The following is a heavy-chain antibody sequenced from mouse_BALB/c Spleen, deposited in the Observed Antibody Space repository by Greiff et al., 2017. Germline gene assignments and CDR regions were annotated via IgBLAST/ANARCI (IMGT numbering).Heavy chain of an antibody. V-gene: IGHV14-3*02. Sequence: EVQLKQSGAELVKPGASVKLSCTASGFNIKDTYMHWVKQRPEQGLEWIGRIDPANGNTKYDPKFQGKATITADTSSNTAYLQLSSLTSEDTAVYYCVGMITYYFDYWGQGTTLTVSS. J-gene: IGHJ2*01. CDR2: IDPANGNT. CDR1: GFNIKDTY. D-gene: IGHD2-4*01. CDR3: VGMITYYFDY.